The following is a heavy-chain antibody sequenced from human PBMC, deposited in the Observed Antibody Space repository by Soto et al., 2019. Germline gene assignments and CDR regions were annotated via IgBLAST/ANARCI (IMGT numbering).Heavy chain of an antibody. J-gene: IGHJ5*02. D-gene: IGHD6-6*01. CDR3: ARIGGSSTPRRWFDP. CDR1: GGSISRSSYY. V-gene: IGHV4-61*05. CDR2: IYYSGSS. Sequence: PSETLSLTCTVSGGSISRSSYYWDWIRQPPGKGLEWIGYIYYSGSSNYNPSLKSRVTISVDTSKSQFSLKLSSVTAADTAVYYCARIGGSSTPRRWFDPWGQGTLVTVSS.